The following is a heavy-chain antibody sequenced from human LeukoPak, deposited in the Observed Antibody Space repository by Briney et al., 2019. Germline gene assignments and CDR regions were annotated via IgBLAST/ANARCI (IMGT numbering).Heavy chain of an antibody. J-gene: IGHJ1*01. D-gene: IGHD6-13*01. CDR1: GFTFSSYS. CDR2: ISSSTLTI. CDR3: AKAPRWIAAAGGHSQH. Sequence: PGGSLRLSCAASGFTFSSYSMNWVRQAPGKGLEWVSLISSSTLTIYYADSVKGRFTISKDNAKNSLYLQMNSLRAEDTAVYFCAKAPRWIAAAGGHSQHWGQGTLVTVSS. V-gene: IGHV3-48*04.